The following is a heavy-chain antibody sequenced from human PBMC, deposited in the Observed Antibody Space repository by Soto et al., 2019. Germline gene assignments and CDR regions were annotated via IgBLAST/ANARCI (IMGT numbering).Heavy chain of an antibody. CDR3: ARQVYGDYLGGNWFDP. J-gene: IGHJ5*02. V-gene: IGHV4-39*01. CDR2: IYHDGHA. Sequence: PSETLSLTCSVLDDSISDSSYYWGWIRQSPEKGLEWIGSIYHDGHAYYNPPLKSRVTLFADTSRNQFSLKMKSVTVADTALYFCARQVYGDYLGGNWFDPWGQGAPVTVSS. D-gene: IGHD4-17*01. CDR1: DDSISDSSYY.